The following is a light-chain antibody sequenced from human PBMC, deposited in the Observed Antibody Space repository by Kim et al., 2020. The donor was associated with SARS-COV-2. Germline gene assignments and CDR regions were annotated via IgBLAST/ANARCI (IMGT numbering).Light chain of an antibody. J-gene: IGLJ3*02. V-gene: IGLV4-60*03. CDR3: ETWDTNTRV. CDR2: LEGSGNY. Sequence: QPALTQSSSASASLGSSVKLTCTLSSGHSSHIIAWHQQQPGKAPRYLMKLEGSGNYNKGSGVPDRFSGSSSGADRYLTISNLQSEDEADYYCETWDTNTRVFGGGTQLTVL. CDR1: SGHSSHI.